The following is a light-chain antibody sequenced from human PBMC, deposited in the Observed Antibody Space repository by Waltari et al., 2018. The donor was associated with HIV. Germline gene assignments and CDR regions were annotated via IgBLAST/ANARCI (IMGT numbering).Light chain of an antibody. Sequence: DIVLTQSPGTLSLSPGERPTLSSRASQSVSSSYLAWYQQKPGQAPRLLIYGASSRATGIPDRFSGSGSGTDFTLTISRLEPEDFAVYYCQQYGSSPPVTFGQGTRLEIK. CDR1: QSVSSSY. CDR3: QQYGSSPPVT. J-gene: IGKJ5*01. CDR2: GAS. V-gene: IGKV3-20*01.